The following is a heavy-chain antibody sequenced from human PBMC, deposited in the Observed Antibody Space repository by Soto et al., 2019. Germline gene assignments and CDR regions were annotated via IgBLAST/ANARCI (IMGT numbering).Heavy chain of an antibody. J-gene: IGHJ4*02. Sequence: VELLESGGGLLQPGGSLRLSCAASGFALNTYAMQWVRQAPGKGLEWVSAITASGGSTYYADSVKGRFTISRDTPKNTLYLQMSSLRAEDTAVYYCAKGAGGGVIRNSFDFWGQGTLVTVSS. CDR3: AKGAGGGVIRNSFDF. V-gene: IGHV3-23*01. CDR2: ITASGGST. CDR1: GFALNTYA. D-gene: IGHD3-16*02.